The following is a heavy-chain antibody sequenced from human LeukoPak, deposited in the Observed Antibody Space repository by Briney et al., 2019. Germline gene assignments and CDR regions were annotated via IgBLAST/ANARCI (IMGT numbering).Heavy chain of an antibody. J-gene: IGHJ5*02. CDR2: ISGSGGST. V-gene: IGHV3-23*01. CDR3: AKYRARITMVRGAIFDP. Sequence: GGSLRLSCAPSGFTFSSYAMSWVRQAPGKWLEWVSAISGSGGSTYYADSVKGRFTISRDNSKNTLYLQMNSLRAEDTAVYYCAKYRARITMVRGAIFDPWGQGTLVTVSS. CDR1: GFTFSSYA. D-gene: IGHD3-10*01.